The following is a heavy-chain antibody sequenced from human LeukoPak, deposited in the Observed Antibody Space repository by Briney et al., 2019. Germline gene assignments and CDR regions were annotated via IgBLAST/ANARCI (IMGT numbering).Heavy chain of an antibody. CDR3: ARDYGGSSPFDY. V-gene: IGHV3-48*03. CDR1: GFTFSSYE. Sequence: GESLRLSCAASGFTFSSYEMHWVRQAPGKGLEWVSYISSSGSDIYYADSVKGRFTIARDNAKNSLYLQMNSLRAEDTAVYYCARDYGGSSPFDYWGQGTLVTVSS. CDR2: ISSSGSDI. J-gene: IGHJ4*02. D-gene: IGHD4-23*01.